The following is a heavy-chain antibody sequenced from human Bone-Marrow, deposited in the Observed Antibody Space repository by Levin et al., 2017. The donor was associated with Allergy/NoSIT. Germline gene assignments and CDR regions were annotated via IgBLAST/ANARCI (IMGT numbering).Heavy chain of an antibody. CDR1: GGSISSSSYY. J-gene: IGHJ5*02. D-gene: IGHD3/OR15-3a*01. CDR2: IYYSGST. V-gene: IGHV4-39*01. CDR3: ARQVSLGLVSP. Sequence: SQTLSLTCTVSGGSISSSSYYWGWIRQPPGKGLEWIGSIYYSGSTYYNPSLKSRVTISVDTSKNQFSLKLSSVTAADTAVYYCARQVSLGLVSPWGQGTLVTVSS.